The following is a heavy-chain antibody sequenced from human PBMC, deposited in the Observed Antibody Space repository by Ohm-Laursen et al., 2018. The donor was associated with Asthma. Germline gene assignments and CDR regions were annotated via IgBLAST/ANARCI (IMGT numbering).Heavy chain of an antibody. J-gene: IGHJ4*02. D-gene: IGHD2-15*01. V-gene: IGHV4-39*07. Sequence: SDTLSLTCTVSGGSISSSSYYWGWIRQPPGKGLEWIGSIYYSGSTYYNPSLKSRVTISVDTSKNQFSLRLSSVTAADTAVYYCARGRGVVVVAAYYFDYWGQGTLVTVSS. CDR3: ARGRGVVVVAAYYFDY. CDR2: IYYSGST. CDR1: GGSISSSSYY.